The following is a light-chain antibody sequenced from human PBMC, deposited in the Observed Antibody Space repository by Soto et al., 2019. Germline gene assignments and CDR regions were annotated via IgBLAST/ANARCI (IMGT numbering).Light chain of an antibody. CDR2: SNN. CDR1: SSNIGSNT. Sequence: QSVLTQPPSASETPGQRVTISCSGSSSNIGSNTVNWYQQLPGTAPTLLIYSNNQRPSGVPDRFSGSKSGTSASLAISGLQSEDEADYYCAAWDDSLNGPLFGGGTKLTVL. CDR3: AAWDDSLNGPL. V-gene: IGLV1-44*01. J-gene: IGLJ2*01.